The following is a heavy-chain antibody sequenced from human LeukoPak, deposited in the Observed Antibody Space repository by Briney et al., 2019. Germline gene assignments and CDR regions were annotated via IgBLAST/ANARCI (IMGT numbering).Heavy chain of an antibody. V-gene: IGHV1-69*04. Sequence: ASVKVSCKASGGTFSSYAIRWVRQAPGQGLAWMGRIIPILGIANYAQKFQGRVTITADKSTSTAYMELSSLRSEDTAVYYCASRSTNGAGAYYYYGMDVWGQGTTVTVSS. CDR3: ASRSTNGAGAYYYYGMDV. CDR1: GGTFSSYA. J-gene: IGHJ6*02. CDR2: IIPILGIA. D-gene: IGHD2-8*01.